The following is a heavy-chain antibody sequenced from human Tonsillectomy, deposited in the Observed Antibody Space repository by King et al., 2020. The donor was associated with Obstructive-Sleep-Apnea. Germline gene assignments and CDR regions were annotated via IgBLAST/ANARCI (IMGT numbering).Heavy chain of an antibody. CDR1: GGSISNYY. J-gene: IGHJ3*01. CDR3: ARHIVQYYYDAFDV. D-gene: IGHD3-10*01. V-gene: IGHV4-59*08. CDR2: IYYSGNT. Sequence: VQLQESGPGLVKPSETLSLNCTGSGGSISNYYWSWVRQPPGKGLEWVGYIYYSGNTNYKPSLTSRVTISVNTTKNQFSLKLSSVTAADTAVYYFARHIVQYYYDAFDVWGQGTMVTVSS.